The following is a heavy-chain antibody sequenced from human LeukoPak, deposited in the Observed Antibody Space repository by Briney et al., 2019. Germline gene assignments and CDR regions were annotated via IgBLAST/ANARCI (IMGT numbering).Heavy chain of an antibody. CDR1: GGSFSGYY. Sequence: SGTLSLTCAVYGGSFSGYYWSWIRQPPGKGLEWIGEINHSGSTNYNPSLKSRVTISVDTSKNQFSLKLSSVTAADTAVYYCARGRRHGSADYWGQGTLVTVSS. CDR2: INHSGST. J-gene: IGHJ4*02. V-gene: IGHV4-34*01. CDR3: ARGRRHGSADY.